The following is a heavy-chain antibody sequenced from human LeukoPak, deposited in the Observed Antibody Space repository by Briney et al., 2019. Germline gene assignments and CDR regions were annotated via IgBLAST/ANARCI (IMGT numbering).Heavy chain of an antibody. CDR3: AQPDF. CDR1: GITFRSSS. V-gene: IGHV3-30*02. Sequence: PGGSLRLPCVASGITFRSSSMHWVRQAPGKGLEWLAFIRFDGSTKYYADSVKGRFTVSRDNSKSTLYLQMNSLRAEDTAVYYCAQPDFWGQGTLVTVSS. J-gene: IGHJ4*02. CDR2: IRFDGSTK.